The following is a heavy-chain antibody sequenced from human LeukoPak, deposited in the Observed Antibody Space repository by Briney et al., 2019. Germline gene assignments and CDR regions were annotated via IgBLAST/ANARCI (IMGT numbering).Heavy chain of an antibody. CDR2: ISGSGGRT. CDR3: ARGGGNFDRSGYYEYYFDY. D-gene: IGHD3-22*01. J-gene: IGHJ4*02. CDR1: GFSFSVYA. Sequence: PGGSLRLSCVASGFSFSVYAMSWVRQAPGKGLEWVSGISGSGGRTYSADSVKRRFTISRDNSRKTLYLQMNSLRAEDTAVYYCARGGGNFDRSGYYEYYFDYWGQGTLVTVSS. V-gene: IGHV3-23*01.